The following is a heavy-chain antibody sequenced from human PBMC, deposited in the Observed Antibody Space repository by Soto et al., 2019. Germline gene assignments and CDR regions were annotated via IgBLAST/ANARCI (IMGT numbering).Heavy chain of an antibody. CDR3: AKDLVPGFWNLQYYANWFDP. J-gene: IGHJ5*02. D-gene: IGHD4-4*01. CDR2: ISYDGSNK. CDR1: GFTFSSYG. V-gene: IGHV3-30*18. Sequence: GGSLRLSCAASGFTFSSYGMHWVRQAPGKGLEWVAVISYDGSNKYYADSVKGRFTISRDNSKNTLYLQMNSLRAEDTAVYYCAKDLVPGFWNLQYYANWFDPWGQGTLVTVSS.